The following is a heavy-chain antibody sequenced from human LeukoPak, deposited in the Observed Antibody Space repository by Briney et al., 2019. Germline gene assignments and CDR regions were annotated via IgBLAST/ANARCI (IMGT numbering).Heavy chain of an antibody. J-gene: IGHJ4*02. Sequence: GGSLRLSCAASGFTFSSYWMSWVRQAPGKGLEWVANIKQDGSDKYYVDSVKGRFTISRGNAKNSLYLQMNSLRAEDTAVYYCARSLGYCSAGSCFPFDYWGQGTLVTVSS. CDR1: GFTFSSYW. V-gene: IGHV3-7*05. CDR2: IKQDGSDK. D-gene: IGHD2-15*01. CDR3: ARSLGYCSAGSCFPFDY.